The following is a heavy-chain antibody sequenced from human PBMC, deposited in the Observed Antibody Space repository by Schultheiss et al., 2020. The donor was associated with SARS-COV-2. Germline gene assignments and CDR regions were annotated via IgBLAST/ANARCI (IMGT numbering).Heavy chain of an antibody. J-gene: IGHJ4*02. V-gene: IGHV3-11*04. CDR1: GFTFSDYY. Sequence: GESLKISCAASGFTFSDYYMSWIRQAPGKGLEWVSYISSSGSTIYYADSVKGRFTISRDNAKNSLYLQMNSLRAEDTAVYYCARDPYDFWSGYPSGFDYWGQGTLVTVSS. D-gene: IGHD3-3*01. CDR2: ISSSGSTI. CDR3: ARDPYDFWSGYPSGFDY.